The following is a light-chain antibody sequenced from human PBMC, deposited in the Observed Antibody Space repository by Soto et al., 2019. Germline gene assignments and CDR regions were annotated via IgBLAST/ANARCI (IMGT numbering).Light chain of an antibody. V-gene: IGKV4-1*01. CDR3: QQYYSTPMYT. Sequence: EIVLTQSPATLSLSLGERATINCKSSRSVLYSPNNQNYLAWYQQKPGQPPKLLIYWASTRESGVPDRFSGSGSGTDFTLTISSLQAEDVAVYYCQQYYSTPMYTFGQGTKLEIK. CDR1: RSVLYSPNNQNY. J-gene: IGKJ2*01. CDR2: WAS.